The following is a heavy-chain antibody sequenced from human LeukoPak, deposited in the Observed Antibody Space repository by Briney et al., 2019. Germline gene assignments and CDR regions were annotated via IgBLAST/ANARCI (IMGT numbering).Heavy chain of an antibody. V-gene: IGHV4-4*02. CDR2: IYQSGST. Sequence: PSETLSLTCAVSGVSISSSNWGRGVRQRPGEGLGWIGEIYQSGSTNYNPSLKSRVPISVDKSKNHFSLKLNSVTAADTAVYYCARGVDLLSVSLGYWGQGTLVTVSS. CDR1: GVSISSSNW. CDR3: ARGVDLLSVSLGY. J-gene: IGHJ4*02. D-gene: IGHD3-10*01.